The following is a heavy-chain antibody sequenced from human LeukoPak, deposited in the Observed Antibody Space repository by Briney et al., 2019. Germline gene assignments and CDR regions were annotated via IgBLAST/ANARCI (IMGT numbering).Heavy chain of an antibody. J-gene: IGHJ4*02. Sequence: PGRSLRLSCAASGFSFGNHAMHWVRQAPGMGLEWVAVISYEASNKYYADSVEGRFTISRDNSKNTLYLQMNSLRAEDTAVYYCARDYLVGCTDTICYPIDYWGQGTLVTVSS. CDR2: ISYEASNK. D-gene: IGHD2-8*02. CDR3: ARDYLVGCTDTICYPIDY. V-gene: IGHV3-30*01. CDR1: GFSFGNHA.